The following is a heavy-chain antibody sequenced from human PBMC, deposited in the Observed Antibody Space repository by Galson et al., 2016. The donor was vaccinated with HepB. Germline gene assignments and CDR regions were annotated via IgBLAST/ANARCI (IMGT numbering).Heavy chain of an antibody. CDR1: GFTFNSYA. CDR3: AKVSNDYVEYPEEAFDL. Sequence: SLRLSCAASGFTFNSYAMSWVRQAPGKGLEWVSGLSASGGSIHYADSVKGRFTISRDNSKNTLYLQMKSLRAEDTAVYYCAKVSNDYVEYPEEAFDLWGQRTMVTVSS. CDR2: LSASGGSI. J-gene: IGHJ3*01. D-gene: IGHD4-17*01. V-gene: IGHV3-23*01.